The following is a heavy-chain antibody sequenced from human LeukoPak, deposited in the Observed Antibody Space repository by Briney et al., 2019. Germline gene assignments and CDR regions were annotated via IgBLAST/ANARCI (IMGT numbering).Heavy chain of an antibody. D-gene: IGHD1-26*01. V-gene: IGHV3-74*01. CDR2: INSDGTNT. Sequence: GGSLRLSCAASGFTVSSNYMSWVRQVPGTGPVWVSYINSDGTNTDYADSVKGRFTIFRDNAKKTLYLQMNSLRAEDTAVYYCVRQDSGSYLGGYWGQGTLVTVSS. CDR1: GFTVSSNY. J-gene: IGHJ4*02. CDR3: VRQDSGSYLGGY.